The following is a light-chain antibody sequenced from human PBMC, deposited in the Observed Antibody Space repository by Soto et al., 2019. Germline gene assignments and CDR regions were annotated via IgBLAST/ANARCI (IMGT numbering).Light chain of an antibody. CDR2: SAS. CDR3: QQYHAWPPLT. J-gene: IGKJ4*02. V-gene: IGKV3-15*01. CDR1: QSISSN. Sequence: EIVMTHSLATLSVSPGQRVTLFCRDRQSISSNLAWYQQKPGQPPRLLFYSASARATGTSARFSASESGTEFSLTISSLQSEDVAIYYCQQYHAWPPLTFGGGTKVQIK.